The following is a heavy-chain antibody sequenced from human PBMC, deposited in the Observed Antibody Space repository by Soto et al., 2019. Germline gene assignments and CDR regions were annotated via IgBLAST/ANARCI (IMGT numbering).Heavy chain of an antibody. CDR3: AKDHPSRCSNDRCYFGQPDY. CDR1: GFTFSSYA. Sequence: EVQLLESGGGLVQPGGSLRLSCATSGFTFSSYAMTWVRQAPGAGLEWVSAISGSGVTTYYADSVGGRFTISRDNSKDTLYLQLNSQRAEDTAVYYCAKDHPSRCSNDRCYFGQPDYWGQGTLVTVSS. J-gene: IGHJ4*02. CDR2: ISGSGVTT. D-gene: IGHD2-15*01. V-gene: IGHV3-23*01.